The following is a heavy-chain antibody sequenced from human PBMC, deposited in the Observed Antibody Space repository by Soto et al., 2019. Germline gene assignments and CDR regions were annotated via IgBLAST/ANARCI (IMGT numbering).Heavy chain of an antibody. Sequence: QVQLVQSGAEVKKPGASVKVSCKASGYNFMRYGFTWVRQAPGQGLEWMGWINVDNGETKYPQKIQGRVTMTTDTSTCTVYMELRSLTSDDTAVYYCARWISGVYSYWFDPWGHGTLVTVSS. J-gene: IGHJ5*02. CDR2: INVDNGET. D-gene: IGHD1-26*01. CDR3: ARWISGVYSYWFDP. CDR1: GYNFMRYG. V-gene: IGHV1-18*04.